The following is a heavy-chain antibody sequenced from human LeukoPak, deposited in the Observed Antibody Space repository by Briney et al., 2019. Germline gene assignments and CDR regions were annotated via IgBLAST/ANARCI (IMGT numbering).Heavy chain of an antibody. CDR2: IYTSGST. CDR1: GGSISSYY. D-gene: IGHD6-6*01. CDR3: ARDSAYSSSYDY. J-gene: IGHJ4*02. Sequence: SETLSLTCTVSGGSISSYYWSWIRQPAGKGLEWIGRIYTSGSTNCNPSLKSRVTMSVDTSKNQFSLKLSSVTAADTAVYYCARDSAYSSSYDYWGQGTLVTVSS. V-gene: IGHV4-4*07.